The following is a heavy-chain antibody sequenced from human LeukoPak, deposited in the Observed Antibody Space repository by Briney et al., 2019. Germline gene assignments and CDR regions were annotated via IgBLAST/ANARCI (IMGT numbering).Heavy chain of an antibody. D-gene: IGHD2-15*01. J-gene: IGHJ5*02. CDR1: GYTFTGYY. CDR3: ARSSMVDAASPGT. CDR2: INPNSGVT. V-gene: IGHV1-2*06. Sequence: ASVKVSCKASGYTFTGYYIHWVRQAPGQGLEWMGRINPNSGVTNYAQKFLGRVTMTRDTSISTAYMDLSSLTYDDTAFYYCARSSMVDAASPGTWGQGTLVTVSS.